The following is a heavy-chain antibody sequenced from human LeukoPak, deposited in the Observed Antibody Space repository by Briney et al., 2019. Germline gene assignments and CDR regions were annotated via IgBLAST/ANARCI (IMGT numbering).Heavy chain of an antibody. V-gene: IGHV3-30*04. Sequence: GGSLRLSCAASGFTFSSYAMHWVRQAPGKGLEWVAVISYDGSNKYYADSVKGRFTISRDNSKNTLYLQMNGLRAEDTAVYYCARDPPGAHAFDIWGQGTMVTVSS. J-gene: IGHJ3*02. CDR1: GFTFSSYA. D-gene: IGHD1-26*01. CDR2: ISYDGSNK. CDR3: ARDPPGAHAFDI.